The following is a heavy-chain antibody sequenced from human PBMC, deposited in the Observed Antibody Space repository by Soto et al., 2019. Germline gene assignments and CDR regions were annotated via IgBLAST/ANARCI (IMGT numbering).Heavy chain of an antibody. J-gene: IGHJ3*02. CDR3: ARVCPYGWGTYYHGIHAFDI. D-gene: IGHD3-10*01. CDR2: INPNSGGT. V-gene: IGHV1-2*02. Sequence: ASVKVSCKASGYTFTGYYMHCVRQAPGQGLEWMGWINPNSGGTNYAQKFQGRVTMTRDTSISTAYMELSRLRSDDTAVYYCARVCPYGWGTYYHGIHAFDIWGQRTMVTVSS. CDR1: GYTFTGYY.